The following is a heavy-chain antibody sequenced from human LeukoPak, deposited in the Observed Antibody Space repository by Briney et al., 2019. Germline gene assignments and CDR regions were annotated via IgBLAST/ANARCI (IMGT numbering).Heavy chain of an antibody. D-gene: IGHD1-1*01. CDR2: IYYSGST. V-gene: IGHV4-30-4*01. J-gene: IGHJ4*02. CDR3: ARSSGVSWYFDY. Sequence: ASETLSLTCTVSGGSISSGDYYWSWIRQPPGKGLEWIGYIYYSGSTYYNPSPKSRVTISVDTSKNQFSLKLSSVTAADTAVYYCARSSGVSWYFDYWGQGTLVTVSS. CDR1: GGSISSGDYY.